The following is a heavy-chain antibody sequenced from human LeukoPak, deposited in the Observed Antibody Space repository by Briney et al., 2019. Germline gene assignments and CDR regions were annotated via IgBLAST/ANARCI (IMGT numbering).Heavy chain of an antibody. CDR1: GGSVSSYY. CDR3: ARGYCSHEICQVFPS. Sequence: SETLSLTCSVSGGSVSSYYWSWVRQTPGKGLEWIGYISYTETTDYCPSLKSRVTMSLDTSKNQFSLKLRSVTAADTGVYFCARGYCSHEICQVFPSWGQGILVTVSS. CDR2: ISYTETT. V-gene: IGHV4-59*02. D-gene: IGHD2-15*01. J-gene: IGHJ5*02.